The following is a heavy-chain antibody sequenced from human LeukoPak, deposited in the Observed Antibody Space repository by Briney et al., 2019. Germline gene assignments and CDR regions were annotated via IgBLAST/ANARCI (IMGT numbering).Heavy chain of an antibody. CDR3: ARDLTYYYDSSGYTGAFDI. CDR2: IYYSGST. V-gene: IGHV4-59*01. D-gene: IGHD3-22*01. J-gene: IGHJ3*02. Sequence: PSETLSLTCTVSGGSISSYYWSWIRQPPGKGLEWIGYIYYSGSTNYNPSLKSRVTISVDTSKNQFSLKLSSVTAADTAVYYCARDLTYYYDSSGYTGAFDIWGQGTMVTVSS. CDR1: GGSISSYY.